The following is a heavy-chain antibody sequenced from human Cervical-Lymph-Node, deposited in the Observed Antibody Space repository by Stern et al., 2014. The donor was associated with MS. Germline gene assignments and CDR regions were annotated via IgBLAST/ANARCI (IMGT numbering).Heavy chain of an antibody. CDR3: AREGYSSSYDAFDI. V-gene: IGHV4-4*02. D-gene: IGHD6-6*01. CDR2: ISHSGST. J-gene: IGHJ3*02. Sequence: QVQLQESGPGLVKPSGTLSLTCAVSGGSISSSNWWSWVRQPPGKGLERAGDISHSGSTNYNPSLKSRVTISVDKSKNQFSLKLSSGTAADTAVYYCAREGYSSSYDAFDIWGQGTMVTVSS. CDR1: GGSISSSNW.